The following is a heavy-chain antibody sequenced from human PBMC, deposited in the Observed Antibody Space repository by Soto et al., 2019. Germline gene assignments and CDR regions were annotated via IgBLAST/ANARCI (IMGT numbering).Heavy chain of an antibody. J-gene: IGHJ1*01. D-gene: IGHD3-22*01. V-gene: IGHV3-66*01. CDR3: ARDGYDSSGYYPAYFQH. CDR1: GFTVSSNY. CDR2: IYSGGST. Sequence: EVQLVESGGGLVQPGGSLRLSCAASGFTVSSNYMSWVRQAPGKGLEWVSVIYSGGSTYYADSVKGRFTISRDNSKNTMYLQMNSLRAEDTAVYYCARDGYDSSGYYPAYFQHWGQGTLVTVSS.